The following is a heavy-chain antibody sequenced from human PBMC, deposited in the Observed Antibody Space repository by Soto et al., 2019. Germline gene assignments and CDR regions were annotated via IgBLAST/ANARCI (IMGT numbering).Heavy chain of an antibody. J-gene: IGHJ4*02. CDR3: ARGATRLRYFDWLLYH. CDR2: IYYSGST. Sequence: SETLSLTCTVSGGSISSGGYYWSWIRQHPGKGLEWIGYIYYSGSTNYNPSLKSRVTISVDTSKNQFSLKLSSVTAADTAVYYCARGATRLRYFDWLLYHWGQATLVIVSS. CDR1: GGSISSGGYY. V-gene: IGHV4-61*08. D-gene: IGHD3-9*01.